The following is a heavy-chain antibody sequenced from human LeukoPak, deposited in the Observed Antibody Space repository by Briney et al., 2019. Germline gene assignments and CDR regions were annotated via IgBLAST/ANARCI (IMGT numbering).Heavy chain of an antibody. CDR2: IDDSGRT. CDR1: GGSVSSGSYF. D-gene: IGHD5-12*01. V-gene: IGHV4-61*01. CDR3: ARDRLGGYSYVY. J-gene: IGHJ4*02. Sequence: SETLSLTCTVSGGSVSSGSYFWTWIRQSPGKRLEYVGYIDDSGRTNYNPSLKSRVTISKDTSKNQFPLKLSSVTAADTAVYYCARDRLGGYSYVYWGQGSLVTASS.